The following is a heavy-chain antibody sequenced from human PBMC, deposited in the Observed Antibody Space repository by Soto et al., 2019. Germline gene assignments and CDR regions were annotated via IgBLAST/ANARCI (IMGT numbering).Heavy chain of an antibody. J-gene: IGHJ4*02. CDR1: GGSFSGYY. D-gene: IGHD3-22*01. V-gene: IGHV4-34*01. Sequence: QVQLQQWGAGLLKPSETLSLTCAVYGGSFSGYYWSWIRQPPGKGLEWIGEINHSGSTNYNPSIKSRVNISVDTSNNQFSLKLRSVTAAATAVYYCARGPSIVVVTPFDYWGQGTLVTVSS. CDR3: ARGPSIVVVTPFDY. CDR2: INHSGST.